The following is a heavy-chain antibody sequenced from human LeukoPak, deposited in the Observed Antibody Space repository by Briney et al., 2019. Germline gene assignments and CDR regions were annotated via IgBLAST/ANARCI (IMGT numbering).Heavy chain of an antibody. Sequence: PWASVKVSCKASGGTFSSYAISWVRQAPGQGLEWMGEIIPIFGTANYAQKFQGRVTITADESTSTAYMELSSLRSEDTAVYYCASGVIVVVPAAILGDHYYYYYGMDVWGQGTTVTVSS. CDR3: ASGVIVVVPAAILGDHYYYYYGMDV. CDR2: IIPIFGTA. CDR1: GGTFSSYA. D-gene: IGHD2-2*01. V-gene: IGHV1-69*13. J-gene: IGHJ6*02.